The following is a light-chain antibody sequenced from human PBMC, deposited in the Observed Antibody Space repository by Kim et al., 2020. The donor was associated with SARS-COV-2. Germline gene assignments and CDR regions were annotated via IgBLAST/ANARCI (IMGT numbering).Light chain of an antibody. V-gene: IGKV1-39*01. CDR2: AAS. CDR3: QQSHTAPLLT. J-gene: IGKJ4*01. CDR1: QNINSF. Sequence: SVGDRVTITCRANQNINSFLNWYQQSPGKAPQLLIYAASTLQIGVPSRFSGSGSGTDFTLTITSLQPEDFATYYCQQSHTAPLLTFGGGTKVDIK.